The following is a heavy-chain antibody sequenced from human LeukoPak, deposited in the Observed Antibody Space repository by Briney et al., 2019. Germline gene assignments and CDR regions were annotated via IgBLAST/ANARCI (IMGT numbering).Heavy chain of an antibody. V-gene: IGHV3-21*01. J-gene: IGHJ4*02. CDR3: ARAYYDFWSGYYMGDYYFDY. Sequence: KPGGSLRLSCAASGFTFSSYSMNWVRQAPGKGLEWVSSISNSSSYIYYADSVKGRFTISRDNAKNSLYLQMNSLRAEDTAVYYCARAYYDFWSGYYMGDYYFDYWGQGTLVTVSS. D-gene: IGHD3-3*01. CDR2: ISNSSSYI. CDR1: GFTFSSYS.